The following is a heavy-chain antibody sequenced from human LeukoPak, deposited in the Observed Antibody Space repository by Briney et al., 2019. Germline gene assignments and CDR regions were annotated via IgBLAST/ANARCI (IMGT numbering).Heavy chain of an antibody. CDR1: GFSFSTYT. CDR3: AKERQTGNYFTSDF. J-gene: IGHJ4*02. CDR2: INGRGDST. D-gene: IGHD1-1*01. V-gene: IGHV3-23*01. Sequence: GGSLRLSCAASGFSFSTYTMNWVRQAPGKGLEWVSAINGRGDSTFYADSVKGQFTISRDNSKSTVYLQMNSLRADDTAVYYCAKERQTGNYFTSDFWGQGTLVTVSS.